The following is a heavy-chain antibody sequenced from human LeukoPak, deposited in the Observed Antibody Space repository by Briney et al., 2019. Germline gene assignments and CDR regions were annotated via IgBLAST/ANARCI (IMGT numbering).Heavy chain of an antibody. CDR1: GGTFSSYA. Sequence: ASVKVSCKASGGTFSSYAISWVRQAPGQGLEWMGRIIPILGIANYAQKFQGRVTITADKSTSTAYMELSSLRSEDTAVYYCARSITMVRGVIDAFDIWGQGTMVTVSS. D-gene: IGHD3-10*01. V-gene: IGHV1-69*04. J-gene: IGHJ3*02. CDR3: ARSITMVRGVIDAFDI. CDR2: IIPILGIA.